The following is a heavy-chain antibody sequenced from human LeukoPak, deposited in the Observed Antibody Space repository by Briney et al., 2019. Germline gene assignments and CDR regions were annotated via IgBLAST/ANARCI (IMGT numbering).Heavy chain of an antibody. CDR2: ISWSSGSI. Sequence: GGSLRLSCAASGFTFDDYAMHWVRQAPGKGLEWVSGISWSSGSIGYADSVKGRFTISRDNAKNSLYLQMNSLRAEDMGVYYCATPGGLDYWGQGTLVTVSS. CDR3: ATPGGLDY. J-gene: IGHJ4*02. D-gene: IGHD2-15*01. CDR1: GFTFDDYA. V-gene: IGHV3-9*03.